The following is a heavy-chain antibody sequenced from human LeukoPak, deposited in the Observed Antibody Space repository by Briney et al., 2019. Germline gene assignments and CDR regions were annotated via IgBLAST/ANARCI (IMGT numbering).Heavy chain of an antibody. Sequence: SETLSLTCTVPGGSISSYYCSWIRQPAAKGPDSPGRIYTSGSTNHNPSLKSRVTMSVDTSKNQFSLKLSSVTAADTAVYYCARVGLTGGSYRDYFDYWGQGTLVTVSS. D-gene: IGHD1-26*01. CDR1: GGSISSYY. CDR3: ARVGLTGGSYRDYFDY. CDR2: IYTSGST. V-gene: IGHV4-4*07. J-gene: IGHJ4*02.